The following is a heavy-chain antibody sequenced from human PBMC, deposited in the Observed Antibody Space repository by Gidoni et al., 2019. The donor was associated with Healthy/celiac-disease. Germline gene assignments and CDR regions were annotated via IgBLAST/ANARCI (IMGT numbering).Heavy chain of an antibody. CDR3: ARAPPRSPYNWFDP. J-gene: IGHJ5*02. CDR1: GFPFRDYY. V-gene: IGHV3-11*01. Sequence: QVQLVESGGGLVKPGGSLRLSCAASGFPFRDYYRSWIRQAPGKGLEWVSYISSSGSTIYYADSVKGRFTISRDNAKNSLYLQMNSLRAEDTAVYYCARAPPRSPYNWFDPWGQGTLVTVSS. CDR2: ISSSGSTI.